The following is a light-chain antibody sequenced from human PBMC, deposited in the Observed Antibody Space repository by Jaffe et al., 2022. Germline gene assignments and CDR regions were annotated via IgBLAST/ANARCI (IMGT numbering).Light chain of an antibody. V-gene: IGKV3-15*01. CDR3: QQYNNRPPWT. Sequence: EIRMTQSPATLSVSPGESATLSCRASESVANNLAWYQQKPGQSPRLMIYGVSARASGVPVRFSGSGSGTEFTLTISSVQSEDFAVYYCQQYNNRPPWTFGQGTKVEVK. CDR1: ESVANN. J-gene: IGKJ1*01. CDR2: GVS.